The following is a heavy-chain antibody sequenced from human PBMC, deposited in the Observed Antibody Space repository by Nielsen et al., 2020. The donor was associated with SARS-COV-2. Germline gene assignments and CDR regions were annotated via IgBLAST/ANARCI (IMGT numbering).Heavy chain of an antibody. D-gene: IGHD4-17*01. Sequence: GASLNTSCAASAFDFSDSEMAWVRQAPGQGLEWASYIRRTGTKITYADNVRGRFTISRDNAKNLLYLQINSPEAADTAIYYCVSETTVSSQDAFDVWGQGTMVIVST. CDR1: AFDFSDSE. CDR3: VSETTVSSQDAFDV. CDR2: IRRTGTKI. V-gene: IGHV3-48*03. J-gene: IGHJ3*01.